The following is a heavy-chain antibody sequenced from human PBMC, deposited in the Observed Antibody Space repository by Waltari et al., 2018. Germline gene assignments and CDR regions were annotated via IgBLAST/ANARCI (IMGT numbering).Heavy chain of an antibody. CDR3: ARGYYYGSGSQFDY. J-gene: IGHJ4*01. V-gene: IGHV4-39*07. CDR1: GGSISSSSYY. D-gene: IGHD3-10*01. Sequence: QLQLQESGPGLVKPSETLSLTCTVSGGSISSSSYYWGWIRQPPGKGLEWIGSIYYSGSTYYNPSLKSRVTISVDTSKNQFSLKLSSVTAADTAVYYCARGYYYGSGSQFDYWGHGTLVTVSS. CDR2: IYYSGST.